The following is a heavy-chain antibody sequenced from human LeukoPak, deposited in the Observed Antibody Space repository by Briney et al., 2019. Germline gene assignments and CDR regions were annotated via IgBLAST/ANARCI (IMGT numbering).Heavy chain of an antibody. CDR2: IHYSGRT. D-gene: IGHD1-26*01. J-gene: IGHJ3*02. CDR3: ARLPELLHAFDI. Sequence: SETLSLTCSVSGGSINSYYGSWIRQSPGKGLEWIGYIHYSGRTNYNPSLKSRVTISVDTSKNQFSLKLSSVTAADTAVYYCARLPELLHAFDIWGQGTMVTVSS. CDR1: GGSINSYY. V-gene: IGHV4-59*08.